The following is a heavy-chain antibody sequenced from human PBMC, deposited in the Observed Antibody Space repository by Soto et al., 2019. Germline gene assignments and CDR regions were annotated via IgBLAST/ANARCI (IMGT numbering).Heavy chain of an antibody. CDR2: IWYDGSNK. V-gene: IGHV3-33*01. J-gene: IGHJ3*02. CDR3: ARDDSPVVVAAYRQPGDAFDI. D-gene: IGHD2-15*01. CDR1: GFTFSSYG. Sequence: GGSLRLSCAASGFTFSSYGMHWVRQAPGKGLEWVAVIWYDGSNKYYADSVKGRFTISRDNSKNTLYLQMNSLRAEDTAVYYCARDDSPVVVAAYRQPGDAFDIWGQGTMVTVSS.